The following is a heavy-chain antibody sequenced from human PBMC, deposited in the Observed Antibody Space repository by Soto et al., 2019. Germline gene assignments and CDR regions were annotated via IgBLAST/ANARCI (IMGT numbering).Heavy chain of an antibody. D-gene: IGHD2-21*02. CDR2: LSGSAHRF. Sequence: PGGSLRLSCAASGFTFSTYDMSWVSKAPGKRLETLSSLSGSAHRFYYGESVKGRFTTSRHNSKNTLYLQMNSLRAEDTALYYCAKDPSKLEVVPGWFDPWGQGTLVTVSS. J-gene: IGHJ5*02. V-gene: IGHV3-23*01. CDR1: GFTFSTYD. CDR3: AKDPSKLEVVPGWFDP.